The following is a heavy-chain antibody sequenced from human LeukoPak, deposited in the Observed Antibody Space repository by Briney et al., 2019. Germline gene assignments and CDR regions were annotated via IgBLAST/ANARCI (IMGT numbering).Heavy chain of an antibody. CDR3: AIVLRYCSGGNCYSGGLGYMDV. J-gene: IGHJ6*03. CDR2: ISRSGSTK. Sequence: LSLTCAVYGGSFSGYYWSWIRQPPGEGLGRVSSISRSGSTKYYADSVKGRFTISRDNAKNSLFLQMNSLRAEDTAVYYCAIVLRYCSGGNCYSGGLGYMDVWGKGTTVTISS. D-gene: IGHD2-15*01. CDR1: GGSFSGYY. V-gene: IGHV3-11*01.